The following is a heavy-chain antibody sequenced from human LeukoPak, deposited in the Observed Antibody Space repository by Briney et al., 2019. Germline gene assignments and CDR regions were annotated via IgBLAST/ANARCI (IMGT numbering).Heavy chain of an antibody. J-gene: IGHJ4*02. CDR1: GFTLRSYA. V-gene: IGHV3-30*04. CDR2: ISHDGSNK. Sequence: GGSLRFSRSASGFTLRSYAVRWARPPPGKGLEWVAVISHDGSNKYHAASVKGRFTISRDNSTHTVFLQMKSLRGEGTAVYYCAREGDYNFVYWGEGTLVTVSS. D-gene: IGHD4-17*01. CDR3: AREGDYNFVY.